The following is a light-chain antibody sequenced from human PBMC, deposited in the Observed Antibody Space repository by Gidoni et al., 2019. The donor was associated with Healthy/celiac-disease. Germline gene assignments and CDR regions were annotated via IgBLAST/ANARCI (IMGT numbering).Light chain of an antibody. J-gene: IGKJ1*01. CDR1: QSVSSY. V-gene: IGKV3-11*01. Sequence: EIVMTQSPATLSLSPGERATLSCRASQSVSSYLAWYQQKPGQGPRLLIYDASNRATGIPARLSGSGSGTDFTLTISSLEPEDFAVYYCQQRSNWPPWTFGQGTKVEIK. CDR2: DAS. CDR3: QQRSNWPPWT.